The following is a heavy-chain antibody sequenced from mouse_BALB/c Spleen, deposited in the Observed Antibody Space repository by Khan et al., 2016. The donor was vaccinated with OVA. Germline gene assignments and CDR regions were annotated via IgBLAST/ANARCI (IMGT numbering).Heavy chain of an antibody. CDR3: ASEEALYHFDY. V-gene: IGHV1S132*01. Sequence: VQLQESGAELVRPGASVKLSCKTSGYIFTSYWIHWVKQRSGQGLEWIARIYPGTDNSYYNEKFKDKATLTADKSSSTAYMQLSSLKSEDSDVYFNASEEALYHFDYWGQGTTLTVSS. CDR2: IYPGTDNS. CDR1: GYIFTSYW. J-gene: IGHJ2*01. D-gene: IGHD3-2*02.